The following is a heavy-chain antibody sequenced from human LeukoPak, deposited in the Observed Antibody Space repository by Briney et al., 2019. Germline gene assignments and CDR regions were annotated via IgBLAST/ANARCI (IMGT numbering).Heavy chain of an antibody. V-gene: IGHV3-33*01. CDR3: ARARNDYDTSSFSALDY. J-gene: IGHJ4*02. D-gene: IGHD3-22*01. CDR1: GFTFSSYG. Sequence: GGSLRLSCAASGFTFSSYGMHWVRQAPGKGLEWVAVIWYDGSNIYYADPVKGRLAISRDNSKNTLYLQINSLRAEDTAVYYCARARNDYDTSSFSALDYWGQGTLVTVSS. CDR2: IWYDGSNI.